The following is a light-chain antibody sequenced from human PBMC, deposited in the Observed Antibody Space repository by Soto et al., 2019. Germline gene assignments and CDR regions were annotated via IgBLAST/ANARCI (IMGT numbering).Light chain of an antibody. Sequence: EIVLTQSPATLSLSPGERATLSCRASQSVSSYLAWYQQKPGQAPRLLIYDASNRATGIPARFSGSGSGTDFTLTISSLEPEDFAVYYCQQYNSYLLTFGGGTKVEIK. J-gene: IGKJ4*01. CDR2: DAS. V-gene: IGKV3-11*01. CDR3: QQYNSYLLT. CDR1: QSVSSY.